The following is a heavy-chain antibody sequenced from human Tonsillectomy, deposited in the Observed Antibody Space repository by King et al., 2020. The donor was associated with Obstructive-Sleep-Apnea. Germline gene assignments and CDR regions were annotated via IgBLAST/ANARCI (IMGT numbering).Heavy chain of an antibody. D-gene: IGHD6-19*01. CDR3: ARHRDGSGWYDFDY. J-gene: IGHJ4*02. V-gene: IGHV5-51*01. CDR2: IYPGDSDT. CDR1: GYSFTNYW. Sequence: QLVQSGAEVKKPGESVKISCKGSGYSFTNYWIGWVSQMPGKGLEWMGIIYPGDSDTSYSPSFRGQITISADKSISTAYLQLSSLEASDTAMYYCARHRDGSGWYDFDYWGQGTLVTVSS.